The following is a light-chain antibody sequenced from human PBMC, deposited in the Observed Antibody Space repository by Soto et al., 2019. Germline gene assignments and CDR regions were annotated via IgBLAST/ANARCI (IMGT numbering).Light chain of an antibody. V-gene: IGKV1-12*02. CDR3: LQVNTFPFT. Sequence: DIQMTQSPPSVSASVGERVTITCRASQGLSDWLAWYQQKPGKAPNLLIYSASTLQSGVPPRFSGSGSGTDLTLTISTLQHDDFATYFCLQVNTFPFTFGGGTKVEI. CDR1: QGLSDW. J-gene: IGKJ4*01. CDR2: SAS.